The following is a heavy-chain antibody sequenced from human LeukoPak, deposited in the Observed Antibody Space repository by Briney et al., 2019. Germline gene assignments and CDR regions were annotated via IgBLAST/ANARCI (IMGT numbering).Heavy chain of an antibody. J-gene: IGHJ4*02. CDR3: ASSGYYDILTGYYPPPLDY. D-gene: IGHD3-9*01. CDR1: GGSISSSSYY. V-gene: IGHV4-39*01. Sequence: SETLSLTCTVSGGSISSSSYYWGWIRQPPGKGLEWIGSIYYSGSTYYNPSLKSRVTISVDTSKNQFSLKLSSVTAADTAAYYCASSGYYDILTGYYPPPLDYWGQGTLVTVSS. CDR2: IYYSGST.